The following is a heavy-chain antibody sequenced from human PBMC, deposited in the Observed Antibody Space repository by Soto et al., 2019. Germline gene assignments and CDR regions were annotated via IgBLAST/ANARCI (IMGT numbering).Heavy chain of an antibody. CDR3: AKRQSFDFWSGYLPFFDY. V-gene: IGHV3-23*01. CDR2: IGGSGGRT. CDR1: GFTFSTCA. J-gene: IGHJ4*02. D-gene: IGHD3-3*01. Sequence: GGSLRLSCAASGFTFSTCAMSWVRQAPGKGLEWVSSIGGSGGRTYQADSVKGRFTISRDDSKNTLYLHMSSRRVEDTAIYYCAKRQSFDFWSGYLPFFDYWGQGTPVTVS.